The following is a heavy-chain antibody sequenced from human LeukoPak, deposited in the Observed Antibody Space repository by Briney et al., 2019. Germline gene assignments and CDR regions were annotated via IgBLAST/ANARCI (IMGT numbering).Heavy chain of an antibody. Sequence: GSLRLSCAASGFTVSSNYMSWVRQAPGKGLEWVSVIYSGGSTYYADSVKGRFTISRDNSKNTLYLQLNSLRGEDTAVYYCASQTTVKYYFDYWGQGTLVTVSS. J-gene: IGHJ4*02. CDR3: ASQTTVKYYFDY. CDR2: IYSGGST. D-gene: IGHD4-17*01. V-gene: IGHV3-53*01. CDR1: GFTVSSNY.